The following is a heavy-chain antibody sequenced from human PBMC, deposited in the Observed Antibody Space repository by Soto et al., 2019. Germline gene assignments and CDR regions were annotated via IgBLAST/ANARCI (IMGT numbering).Heavy chain of an antibody. CDR1: GYTFSNCG. Sequence: GASVKVSCKTSGYTFSNCGINWVRQAPGQGLEWMGWISGYNGNTNYAQTVQGRVTMTTDTSTGTVYMELRSLKSDDTAIYYCSRFIMVGGWFDPNYYHGMDVWGQGTTVTVS. J-gene: IGHJ6*02. CDR2: ISGYNGNT. D-gene: IGHD6-19*01. CDR3: SRFIMVGGWFDPNYYHGMDV. V-gene: IGHV1-18*01.